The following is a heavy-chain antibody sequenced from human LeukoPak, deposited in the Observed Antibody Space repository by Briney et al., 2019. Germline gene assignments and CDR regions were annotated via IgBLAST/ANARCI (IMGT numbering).Heavy chain of an antibody. CDR1: GGSISSYY. V-gene: IGHV4-4*07. Sequence: SETLSLTCTVSGGSISSYYWSWVRQPAGKGLEWIGRIYTSGSNNYNPSLKSRVTMSVDTSKNQFSLKLSSVTAADTAVYYCARDNEVAARSFDYRGQGTLATVSS. CDR2: IYTSGSN. D-gene: IGHD6-6*01. J-gene: IGHJ4*02. CDR3: ARDNEVAARSFDY.